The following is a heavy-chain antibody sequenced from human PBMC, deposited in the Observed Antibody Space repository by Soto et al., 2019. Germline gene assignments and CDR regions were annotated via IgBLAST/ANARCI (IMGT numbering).Heavy chain of an antibody. V-gene: IGHV4-4*02. D-gene: IGHD2-2*01. CDR3: ARGVVPAARGHWFDP. CDR1: GGSISSSNW. Sequence: SETLSLTCAVSGGSISSSNWWSWVRQPPGKGLEWIGEIYHSGSTSYNPSLKSRVTISVDKSKNQFSLKLSSVTAADTAVYYCARGVVPAARGHWFDPWGQGTLVTVSS. J-gene: IGHJ5*02. CDR2: IYHSGST.